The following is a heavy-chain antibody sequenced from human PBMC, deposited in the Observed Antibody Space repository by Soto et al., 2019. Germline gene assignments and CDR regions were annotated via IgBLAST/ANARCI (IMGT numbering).Heavy chain of an antibody. Sequence: SETLSLTCAVSGGSISSGGYSWSWIRQPPGKGLEWIGYIYHSGSTYYNPSLKSRVTISVDRSKNQFSLKLSSVTAADTAVYYCPRFKFFSPSCYAYYGMDVWGQGTTVPVSS. J-gene: IGHJ6*02. CDR2: IYHSGST. D-gene: IGHD2-2*01. V-gene: IGHV4-30-2*01. CDR1: GGSISSGGYS. CDR3: PRFKFFSPSCYAYYGMDV.